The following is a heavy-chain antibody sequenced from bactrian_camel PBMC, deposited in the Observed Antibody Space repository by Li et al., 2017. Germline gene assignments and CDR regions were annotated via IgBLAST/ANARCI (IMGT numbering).Heavy chain of an antibody. CDR2: ITDGGGGT. Sequence: QLVESGGDLVQPGGSLRLSCEASGFTFSGYSINWVRQAPGKGLEWVSAITDGGGGTYYADSVKGRFTISRDNAKNTVYLQMNSLKPEDTAVYYCVRGYSYSDYDLAFGYWGQGTQVTVS. CDR1: GFTFSGYS. J-gene: IGHJ6*01. D-gene: IGHD4*01. CDR3: VRGYSYSDYDLAFGY. V-gene: IGHV3S25*01.